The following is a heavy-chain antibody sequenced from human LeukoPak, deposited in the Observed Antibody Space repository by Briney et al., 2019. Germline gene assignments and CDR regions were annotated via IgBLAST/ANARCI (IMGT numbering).Heavy chain of an antibody. CDR2: ISWNSGSI. CDR3: AKADYGGNSGAFDI. V-gene: IGHV3-9*03. CDR1: GFTFDDYA. J-gene: IGHJ3*02. Sequence: GGSLRLSCAASGFTFDDYAMHWVRQAPGKGLEWVSGISWNSGSIGYADSVKGRFTISRDNAKNSLYLQMNSLRAEDMALYYCAKADYGGNSGAFDIWGQGTMVTVS. D-gene: IGHD4-23*01.